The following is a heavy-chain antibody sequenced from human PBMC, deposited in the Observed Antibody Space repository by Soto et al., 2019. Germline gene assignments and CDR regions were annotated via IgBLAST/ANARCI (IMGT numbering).Heavy chain of an antibody. J-gene: IGHJ4*02. D-gene: IGHD1-26*01. CDR2: IGTAGDT. V-gene: IGHV3-13*01. CDR1: GFTFSSYD. CDR3: ARGPLLHSPLDY. Sequence: PGGSLRLSCAASGFTFSSYDMHWVRQATGKGLEWVSAIGTAGDTYYPGSVKGRFTISRENAKNSLYLQMNSLRAGDTAVYYCARGPLLHSPLDYWGQGTLVTVSS.